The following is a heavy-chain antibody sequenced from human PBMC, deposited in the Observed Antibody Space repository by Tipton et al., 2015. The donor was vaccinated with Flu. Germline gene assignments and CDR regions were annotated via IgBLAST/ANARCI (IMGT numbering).Heavy chain of an antibody. J-gene: IGHJ5*02. Sequence: QLVQSGAEVKKPGASVKVSCKASGYTFIMYGITWVRQAPGQGLEWMGWISPYNGDTNYAQKFQGRVTMTTDTSTSTAFMELRSLRSDDTAVYYCARDYFVPADSSGRNYFDPWGQGTLVTVSS. D-gene: IGHD3-22*01. CDR2: ISPYNGDT. CDR1: GYTFIMYG. V-gene: IGHV1-18*04. CDR3: ARDYFVPADSSGRNYFDP.